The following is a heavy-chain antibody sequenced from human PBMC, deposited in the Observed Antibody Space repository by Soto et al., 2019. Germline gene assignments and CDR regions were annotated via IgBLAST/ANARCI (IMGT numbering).Heavy chain of an antibody. CDR3: ARVGGDVVVPAATEKTNWFDP. V-gene: IGHV4-34*01. CDR1: GGSFSGYY. D-gene: IGHD2-2*01. J-gene: IGHJ5*02. Sequence: ETLSLTCAVYGGSFSGYYWSWIRQPPGKGLEWIGEINHSGSTNYNPSLKSRVTISVDTSKNQFSLKLSSVTAADTAVYYCARVGGDVVVPAATEKTNWFDPWGQGTLVTVSS. CDR2: INHSGST.